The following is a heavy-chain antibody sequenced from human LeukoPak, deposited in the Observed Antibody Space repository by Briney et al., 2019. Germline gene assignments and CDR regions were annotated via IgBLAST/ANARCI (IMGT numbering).Heavy chain of an antibody. D-gene: IGHD4-17*01. CDR1: GGTFSSYA. CDR3: ARDVHGDYGSGWFDP. V-gene: IGHV1-69*05. Sequence: SVKVSCKASGGTFSSYAISWVRQAPGQGLEWMGGIMPLFGTAGYAQKFQGRVTITKDESTRTVYLELTSLTSDDTAVYYCARDVHGDYGSGWFDPWGQGTLVSVSS. J-gene: IGHJ5*02. CDR2: IMPLFGTA.